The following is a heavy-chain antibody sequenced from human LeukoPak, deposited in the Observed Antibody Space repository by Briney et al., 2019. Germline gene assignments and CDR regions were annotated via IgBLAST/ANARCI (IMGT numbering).Heavy chain of an antibody. CDR2: INRNSGGT. CDR1: GYTFTGYY. D-gene: IGHD3-9*01. V-gene: IGHV1-2*02. CDR3: ARGGYDILTGSYRVRYYFHY. J-gene: IGHJ4*02. Sequence: ASVKVSCKASGYTFTGYYMHWVRQAPGQGLEWMGWINRNSGGTNYAQKFQGRVTMTRDTSISTAYMDLSRLGSDDTAVYYCARGGYDILTGSYRVRYYFHYWGQGTLVTVSS.